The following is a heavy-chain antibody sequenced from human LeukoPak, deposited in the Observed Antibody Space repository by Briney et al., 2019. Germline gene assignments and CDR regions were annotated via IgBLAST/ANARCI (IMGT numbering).Heavy chain of an antibody. CDR1: GITFSSYA. Sequence: PGGSLRLSCAASGITFSSYAMHWVRQAPGKGLEWVAAISSEGSDKYYAESMKGRLTISRDNSKNTLYLQMNSLRAEDTAVYYCAKDRTTAARIFDYWGQGTLVTVSS. J-gene: IGHJ4*02. D-gene: IGHD6-6*01. V-gene: IGHV3-30-3*01. CDR3: AKDRTTAARIFDY. CDR2: ISSEGSDK.